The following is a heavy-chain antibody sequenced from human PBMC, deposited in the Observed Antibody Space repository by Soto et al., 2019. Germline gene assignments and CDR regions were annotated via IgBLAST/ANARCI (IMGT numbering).Heavy chain of an antibody. CDR3: ARLLPTPEVWYFDL. CDR2: IYYSGST. D-gene: IGHD1-1*01. CDR1: GASISRGDHY. J-gene: IGHJ2*01. Sequence: SETLSLTCYVSGASISRGDHYWSWVRQPPGEGLEWIGHIYYSGSTYYNPSLRSRLIISVDTSKNQFSLRLNSVTAADTAVYYCARLLPTPEVWYFDLWGRGTLVTVSS. V-gene: IGHV4-30-4*01.